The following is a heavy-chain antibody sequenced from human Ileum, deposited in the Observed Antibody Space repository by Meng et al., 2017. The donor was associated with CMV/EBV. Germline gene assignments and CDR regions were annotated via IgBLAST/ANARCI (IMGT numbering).Heavy chain of an antibody. CDR3: ARGNWFDP. CDR1: GGAFSTFA. CDR2: ITPVFGAP. Sequence: SVKASCKASGGAFSTFAVGWVRQAPGQGLEWIGGITPVFGAPKYADNFQGRVSITTDESRTTTFLELTSLESDDTAVYYCARGNWFDPWGQGTLVTVSS. J-gene: IGHJ5*02. V-gene: IGHV1-69*05.